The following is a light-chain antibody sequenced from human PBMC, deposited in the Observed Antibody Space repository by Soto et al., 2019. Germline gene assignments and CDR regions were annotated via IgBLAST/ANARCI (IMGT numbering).Light chain of an antibody. J-gene: IGKJ1*01. CDR1: QSVGSN. CDR2: GAS. V-gene: IGKV3-15*01. CDR3: QQYNNWPPDRT. Sequence: EIVMTQSPATLSVSPGERATLSCRASQSVGSNLAWYQQKPGQAPRLLIYGASTRATGIPARVSGSGSGTEFALTIRSLQSEDFAIYFCQQYNNWPPDRTFGQGTKVEIK.